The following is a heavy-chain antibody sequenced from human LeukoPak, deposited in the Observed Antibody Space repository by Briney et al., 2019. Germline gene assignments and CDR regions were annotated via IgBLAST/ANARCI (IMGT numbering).Heavy chain of an antibody. CDR1: GGSISSSSYY. Sequence: SETLSLTCTVSGGSISSSSYYWGWIRQPPGKGLEWIGSIYYSGSTYYNPSLKSRVTISVDTSKNQFSLKLSSVTAADTAVYYCARIIIVVVPAASDGMDVWGQGTTVTVSS. J-gene: IGHJ6*02. V-gene: IGHV4-39*01. CDR2: IYYSGST. CDR3: ARIIIVVVPAASDGMDV. D-gene: IGHD2-2*01.